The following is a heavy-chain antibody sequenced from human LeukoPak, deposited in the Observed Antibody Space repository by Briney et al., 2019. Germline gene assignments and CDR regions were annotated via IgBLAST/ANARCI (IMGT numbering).Heavy chain of an antibody. CDR1: GLTFSSYG. Sequence: QPGGSLRLSCAASGLTFSSYGMSWVRQAPGKGLEWVSSFTASGSGSYYADSVRGRFTVSRDNSKNTVYLQMNSLRAEGTAVYYCAKGRVAGNGWTFNDFWGQGTLVTVSS. D-gene: IGHD6-19*01. CDR2: FTASGSGS. J-gene: IGHJ4*02. CDR3: AKGRVAGNGWTFNDF. V-gene: IGHV3-23*01.